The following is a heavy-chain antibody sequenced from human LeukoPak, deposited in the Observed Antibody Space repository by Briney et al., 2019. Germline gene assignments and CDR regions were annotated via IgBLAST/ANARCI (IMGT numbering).Heavy chain of an antibody. D-gene: IGHD6-13*01. CDR1: GYTFTSYY. CDR3: ARVIAAARAPIDY. J-gene: IGHJ4*02. V-gene: IGHV1-2*02. Sequence: GASVKVSCKASGYTFTSYYMHWVRQAPGQGLEWMGWINPNSGGTNYAQKFQGRVTMTRDTSISTAYMELSRLRSDDTAVYYCARVIAAARAPIDYWGQGTLVTVSS. CDR2: INPNSGGT.